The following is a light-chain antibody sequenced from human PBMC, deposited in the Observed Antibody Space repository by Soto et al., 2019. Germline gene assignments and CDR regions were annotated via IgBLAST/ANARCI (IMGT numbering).Light chain of an antibody. CDR2: GAS. CDR3: QQYTGPPTT. CDR1: QSVSNNY. Sequence: IVLTQSPGTLSLSPGERATLSCRASQSVSNNYLAWYQQKPGQAPRLLIYGASNRATGIPDRFSGSGSGTDFTLTITRLEPEDSAVYFCQQYTGPPTTFGQGTRLEIK. J-gene: IGKJ5*01. V-gene: IGKV3-20*01.